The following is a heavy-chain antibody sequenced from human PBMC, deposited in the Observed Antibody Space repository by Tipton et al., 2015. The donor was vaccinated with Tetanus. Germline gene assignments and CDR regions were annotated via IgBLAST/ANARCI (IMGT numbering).Heavy chain of an antibody. J-gene: IGHJ4*02. Sequence: TLSLTCAVYGGSFSNYYWSWIRQSPGKGLEWIGEINHSGTSNHNPSLKSRVTTSVDTSKNQFFLQLSSVTAADTAVYYCARCPYGGVSGTLYYWGQGILVTVSS. CDR1: GGSFSNYY. CDR3: ARCPYGGVSGTLYY. V-gene: IGHV4-34*01. D-gene: IGHD4-23*01. CDR2: INHSGTS.